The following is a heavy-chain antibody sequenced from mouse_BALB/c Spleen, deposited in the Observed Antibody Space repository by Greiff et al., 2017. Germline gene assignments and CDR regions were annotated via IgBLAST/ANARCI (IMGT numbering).Heavy chain of an antibody. V-gene: IGHV1-54*01. CDR3: ARGYDAMDY. J-gene: IGHJ4*01. D-gene: IGHD2-14*01. CDR1: GYAFTNYL. Sequence: QVHVKQSGAELVRPGTSVKVSCKASGYAFTNYLIEWVKQRPGQGLEWIGVINPGSGGTNYNEKFKGKATLTADKSSSTAYMQLSSLTSDDSAVYFCARGYDAMDYWGQGTSVTVSS. CDR2: INPGSGGT.